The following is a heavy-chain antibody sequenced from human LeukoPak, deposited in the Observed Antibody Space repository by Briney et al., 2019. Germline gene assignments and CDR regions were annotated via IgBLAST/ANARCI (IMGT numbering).Heavy chain of an antibody. CDR3: ARLAVGAMHRLFVDY. V-gene: IGHV1-8*02. CDR2: MNPNSGNT. D-gene: IGHD1-26*01. Sequence: ASVTLSFTSSAYTFTIYDINWIRQAPGQGLERMGWMNPNSGNTGYSQKFQVRVTMTRHTSISTAYMELSSLRSEDTAVYYCARLAVGAMHRLFVDYWGQGTLVTVSS. J-gene: IGHJ4*02. CDR1: AYTFTIYD.